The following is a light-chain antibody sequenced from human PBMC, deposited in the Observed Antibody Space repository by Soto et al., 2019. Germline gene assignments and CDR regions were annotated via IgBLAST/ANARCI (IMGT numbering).Light chain of an antibody. CDR1: QSIRSY. Sequence: EIVLTQSPATLSLSPGVRATLSCRVRQSIRSYLAWYQQKPGQAPRLLIYDASNRATGIPARFSGSGSGTDFTLSISSLEPEDFAVYYCQQRSDWPLTFGGGTQVEIK. CDR3: QQRSDWPLT. V-gene: IGKV3-11*01. CDR2: DAS. J-gene: IGKJ4*02.